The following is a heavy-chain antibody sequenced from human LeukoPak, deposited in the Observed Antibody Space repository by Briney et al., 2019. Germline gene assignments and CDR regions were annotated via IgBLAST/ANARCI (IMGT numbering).Heavy chain of an antibody. Sequence: GGSLRLSCAASGFTFSSYGMHWVRQAPGKGLEWVAVIWYDGSNKYYADSVKGRFTISRDNSKKTLYLQMNSLRAEDTAVYYCARGDYYDSSGYSQYFQHWGQGTLVTVSS. V-gene: IGHV3-33*01. J-gene: IGHJ1*01. D-gene: IGHD3-22*01. CDR1: GFTFSSYG. CDR3: ARGDYYDSSGYSQYFQH. CDR2: IWYDGSNK.